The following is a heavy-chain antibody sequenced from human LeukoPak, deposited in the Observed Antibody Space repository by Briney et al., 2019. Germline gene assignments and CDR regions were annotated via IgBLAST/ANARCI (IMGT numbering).Heavy chain of an antibody. CDR1: GGSISSGSYY. Sequence: PSETLSLTCTVSGGSISSGSYYWSWIRQPAGKGLEWIGRIYTSGSTNYNPSLKSRVTISVDTSKNQFSLKLSSVTAADTAVYCCARHYPYDHYAPRAFDIWGQGTMVTVSS. D-gene: IGHD2-2*01. CDR3: ARHYPYDHYAPRAFDI. CDR2: IYTSGST. J-gene: IGHJ3*02. V-gene: IGHV4-61*02.